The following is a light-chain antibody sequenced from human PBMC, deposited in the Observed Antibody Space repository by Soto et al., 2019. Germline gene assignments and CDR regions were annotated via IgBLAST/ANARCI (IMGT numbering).Light chain of an antibody. CDR1: QSLLHTDGKTY. Sequence: DIVMTQTPLSLSVTPGQTATISCKSSQSLLHTDGKTYLHWYMQKPGQTPRLLIYEVSTRFSGVPDRISGSGSKTDFTLKISRVEADDVGVYYCLQTLQPIFSLGPGTKVDIK. J-gene: IGKJ3*01. CDR3: LQTLQPIFS. V-gene: IGKV2D-29*01. CDR2: EVS.